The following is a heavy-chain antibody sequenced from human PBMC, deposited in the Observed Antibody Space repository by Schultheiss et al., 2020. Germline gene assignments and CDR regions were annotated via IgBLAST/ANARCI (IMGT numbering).Heavy chain of an antibody. CDR1: GGSFSGYY. V-gene: IGHV4-34*01. J-gene: IGHJ6*02. D-gene: IGHD6-19*01. CDR2: INHSGST. Sequence: SETLSLTCAVYGGSFSGYYWSWIRQPPGKGLEWIGEINHSGSTNYNPSLKSRVTISVDTSKNQFSLKLSSVTAADTAVYYCARVRGSGWDADYYYYGMDVWGQGTTVTVSS. CDR3: ARVRGSGWDADYYYYGMDV.